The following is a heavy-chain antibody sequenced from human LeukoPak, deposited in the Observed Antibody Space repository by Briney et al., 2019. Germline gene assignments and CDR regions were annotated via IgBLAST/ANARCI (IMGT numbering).Heavy chain of an antibody. CDR2: ISWNSGSI. J-gene: IGHJ4*02. D-gene: IGHD3-10*01. Sequence: QPGGSLRLSCAASGFTFDDYAMHWVRQAPGKGLEWVSGISWNSGSIGYADSVKGRFTISRDNAKNSLYLQMNSLRAEDTALYYCAKDMHGSGSLFDYWGQGTLVTVSS. CDR1: GFTFDDYA. V-gene: IGHV3-9*01. CDR3: AKDMHGSGSLFDY.